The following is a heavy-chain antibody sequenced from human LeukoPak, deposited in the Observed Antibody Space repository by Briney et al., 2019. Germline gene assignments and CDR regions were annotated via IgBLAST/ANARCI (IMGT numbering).Heavy chain of an antibody. Sequence: GGSLRLSCVASGFTFSSYWMHWVRQAPGKGLVWVSRINSDGSSTSYADSVKGRFTISRDNAKNTLYLQMNSLRAEDTAVYYCARGGGDYYDSSGYLFVPWIDYWGQGTLVTVSS. V-gene: IGHV3-74*01. D-gene: IGHD3-22*01. CDR2: INSDGSST. CDR1: GFTFSSYW. J-gene: IGHJ4*02. CDR3: ARGGGDYYDSSGYLFVPWIDY.